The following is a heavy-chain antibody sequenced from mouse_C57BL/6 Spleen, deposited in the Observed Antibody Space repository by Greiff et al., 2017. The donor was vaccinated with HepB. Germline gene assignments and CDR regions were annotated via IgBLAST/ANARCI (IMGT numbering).Heavy chain of an antibody. V-gene: IGHV1S81*02. Sequence: QVQLQQPGAELVKAGASVKMSCKASGYTFTSYWMHWVKQRLGQGLEWFAETNPTNGRTYYNEKFKRKATLTVDNSSSTAYMLISCPTFEDSAVYYCARIKKIVAPYFDYWGQGTTLTVSS. D-gene: IGHD1-1*01. CDR2: TNPTNGRT. CDR3: ARIKKIVAPYFDY. CDR1: GYTFTSYW. J-gene: IGHJ2*01.